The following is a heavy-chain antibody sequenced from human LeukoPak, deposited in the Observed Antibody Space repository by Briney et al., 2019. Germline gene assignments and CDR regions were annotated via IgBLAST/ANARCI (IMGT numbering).Heavy chain of an antibody. V-gene: IGHV1-18*01. CDR3: ARDSIAARLGY. Sequence: GASVKVSCKASGYTFTSYGISWVRQAPGQGLEWMGWISAYNGNTNYAQKLPGRVTITTDTSTHTAYMALGSLRSDDTAVYYSARDSIAARLGYWGQGTLVTVSS. J-gene: IGHJ4*02. CDR1: GYTFTSYG. D-gene: IGHD6-6*01. CDR2: ISAYNGNT.